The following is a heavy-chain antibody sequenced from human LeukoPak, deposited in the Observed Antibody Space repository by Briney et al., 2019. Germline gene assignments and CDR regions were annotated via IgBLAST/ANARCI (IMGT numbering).Heavy chain of an antibody. CDR2: IYHGGST. D-gene: IGHD3-16*02. CDR3: ARVLCGTTIGRVIVMRHTCHFDP. CDR1: GYSISSGYY. V-gene: IGHV4-38-2*02. J-gene: IGHJ5*02. Sequence: SETLSLSCTVSGYSISSGYYWGWIRQPPGKGLGWIGNIYHGGSTYYNPSLKGRVPISGDTSKNPFSLKLSSLTAADTAVYSCARVLCGTTIGRVIVMRHTCHFDPWGQGTLVTVSS.